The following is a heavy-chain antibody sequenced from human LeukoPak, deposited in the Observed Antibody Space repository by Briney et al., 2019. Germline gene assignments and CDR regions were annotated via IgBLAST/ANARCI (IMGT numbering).Heavy chain of an antibody. CDR2: ITSSSSYI. D-gene: IGHD3-22*01. CDR3: ARDVVFYYFDRSGYFGAFDI. Sequence: GGSLRLSCAASGFTFSSYWMSWVRQAPGKGLEWVSSITSSSSYIHYADSVKGRFTISRDNAKNSLYLQMNNLRAEDTAVYYCARDVVFYYFDRSGYFGAFDIWGQGTMVTVSS. J-gene: IGHJ3*02. CDR1: GFTFSSYW. V-gene: IGHV3-21*01.